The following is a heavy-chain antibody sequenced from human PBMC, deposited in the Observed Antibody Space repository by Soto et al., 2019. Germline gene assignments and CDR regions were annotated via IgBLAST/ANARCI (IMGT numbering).Heavy chain of an antibody. CDR1: GFTFSSYA. J-gene: IGHJ3*02. CDR3: ARDLENCGGECSSAFDI. D-gene: IGHD2-21*01. Sequence: GGSLRLSCAASGFTFSSYAMSWVRQAPGKGLEWVSAISGSGGSTYYADSVKGRFTISRDNAKKTLYLQMNSLTAADTAVYYCARDLENCGGECSSAFDIWGQGTMVTVS. V-gene: IGHV3-23*01. CDR2: ISGSGGST.